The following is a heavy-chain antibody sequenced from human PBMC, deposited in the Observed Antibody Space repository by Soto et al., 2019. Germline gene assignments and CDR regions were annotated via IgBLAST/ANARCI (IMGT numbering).Heavy chain of an antibody. CDR3: ARPLHGTTSPYYALDV. D-gene: IGHD4-4*01. CDR1: GFNFSSYG. J-gene: IGHJ6*02. CDR2: TRYDGTNK. V-gene: IGHV3-33*01. Sequence: QPGGSLRLSCAAPGFNFSSYGMHWVRQAPGKGLEWVALTRYDGTNKYYADSVKGRFTISRDNSKNTLFLQMTSLRAEDTAVYYCARPLHGTTSPYYALDVWGQGTKVTVSS.